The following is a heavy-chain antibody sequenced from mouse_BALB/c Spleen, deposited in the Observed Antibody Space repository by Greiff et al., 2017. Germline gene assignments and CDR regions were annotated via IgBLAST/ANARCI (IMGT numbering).Heavy chain of an antibody. J-gene: IGHJ2*01. CDR3: ARQIHYYGYFDY. CDR2: ISSGGSYT. CDR1: GFTFSSYG. D-gene: IGHD1-2*01. Sequence: EVHLVESGGDLVKPGGSLKLSCAASGFTFSSYGMSWVRQTPDKRLEWVATISSGGSYTYYPDSVKGRFTISRDNAKNTLYLQMSSLKSEDTAMYYCARQIHYYGYFDYWGQGTTLTVSS. V-gene: IGHV5-6*01.